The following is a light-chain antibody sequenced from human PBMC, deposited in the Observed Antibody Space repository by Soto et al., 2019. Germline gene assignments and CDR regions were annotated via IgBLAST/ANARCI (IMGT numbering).Light chain of an antibody. CDR1: QSIHTS. CDR3: QQRNVWPPIT. J-gene: IGKJ5*01. CDR2: DST. Sequence: VLTQSPATLSLSPGERATLSCRASQSIHTSLAWYQQKSGKPPRLVIYDSTLRANGVPDRFGGSRSGTEFTLTINGLEPEDFAVYYCQQRNVWPPITFGQGTRLEIK. V-gene: IGKV3-11*01.